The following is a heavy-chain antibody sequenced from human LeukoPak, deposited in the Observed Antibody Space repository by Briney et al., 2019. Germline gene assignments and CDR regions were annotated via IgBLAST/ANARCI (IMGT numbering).Heavy chain of an antibody. J-gene: IGHJ4*02. V-gene: IGHV4-59*01. CDR2: IYYSGST. D-gene: IGHD5-18*01. CDR3: ARGRGYSYGSLPFDY. Sequence: SETLSLTCTVSGGSISSYYWSWIRQPPGKGLEWIGYIYYSGSTNYNPSLKSRVTISVDTSQNPFSLKLSSVTAADTAVYYCARGRGYSYGSLPFDYWGQGTLVTVSS. CDR1: GGSISSYY.